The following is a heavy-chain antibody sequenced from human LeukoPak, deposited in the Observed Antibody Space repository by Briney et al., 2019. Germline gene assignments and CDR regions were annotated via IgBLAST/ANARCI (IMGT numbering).Heavy chain of an antibody. Sequence: GGSLRLSCAASEFALSTYSMTWVRQAPGKGLEWVAYISGSSSIINYADSLKGRFTVSRDNARNSLYLQMNSLRDEDTAVYYCAREGGDGRGWFGYWGQGALVTVSS. V-gene: IGHV3-48*02. D-gene: IGHD6-19*01. CDR1: EFALSTYS. CDR2: ISGSSSII. CDR3: AREGGDGRGWFGY. J-gene: IGHJ4*02.